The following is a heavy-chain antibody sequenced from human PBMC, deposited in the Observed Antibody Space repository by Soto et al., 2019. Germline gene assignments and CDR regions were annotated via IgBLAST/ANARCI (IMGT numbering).Heavy chain of an antibody. D-gene: IGHD1-26*01. CDR1: GGSISSYY. CDR3: ARAWGFFFDV. CDR2: IYYSGST. J-gene: IGHJ4*02. V-gene: IGHV4-59*01. Sequence: PSETLSLTCTVSGGSISSYYWSWIRQPPGKGLEWIGYIYYSGSTNYNPSLKSRVTISVDTSKNQFSLKLSSVTAADTAVYYCARAWGFFFDVWARGILVTVSS.